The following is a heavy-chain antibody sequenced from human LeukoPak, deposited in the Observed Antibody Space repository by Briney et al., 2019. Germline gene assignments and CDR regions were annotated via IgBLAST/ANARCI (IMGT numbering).Heavy chain of an antibody. CDR2: INPNSGGT. CDR1: GYTLTAYY. Sequence: ASVRVSCKASGYTLTAYYIHWVRQAPGQGLERMGWINPNSGGTKYAQRFQGRLTMMSDTSINTAYLELNSLQFDDTALYYCARDLPYRVKVGYAYWGQGTLVTVSS. J-gene: IGHJ4*02. D-gene: IGHD1-26*01. V-gene: IGHV1-2*02. CDR3: ARDLPYRVKVGYAY.